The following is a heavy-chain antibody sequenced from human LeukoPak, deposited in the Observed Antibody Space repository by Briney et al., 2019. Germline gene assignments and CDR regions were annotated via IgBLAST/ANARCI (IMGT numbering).Heavy chain of an antibody. CDR3: ARDGYYDSSGYYFRAFDI. V-gene: IGHV1-18*01. Sequence: WASVKVSCKASGYTFTSYGISWVRQAPGQGLEWMGWISAYNGNTNYAQKLQGRVTMTTDTSTSTAYMELRSLRSDDTAVYYCARDGYYDSSGYYFRAFDIWGQGTMVTVSS. CDR1: GYTFTSYG. CDR2: ISAYNGNT. D-gene: IGHD3-22*01. J-gene: IGHJ3*02.